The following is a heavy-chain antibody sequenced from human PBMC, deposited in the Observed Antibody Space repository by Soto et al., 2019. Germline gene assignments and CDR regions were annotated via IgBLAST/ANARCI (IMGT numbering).Heavy chain of an antibody. D-gene: IGHD3-22*01. J-gene: IGHJ1*01. Sequence: ASVKVSCKTSGYTFTNYGITWVRQAPGQGLEWMGWISAYNGNTGYTQKLQGRVTITTDTSTSTAYMELRSLRSDDTAVYYCARDLGDDDDSSGFYSYFQDWGQGTLVTVSS. CDR2: ISAYNGNT. V-gene: IGHV1-18*01. CDR1: GYTFTNYG. CDR3: ARDLGDDDDSSGFYSYFQD.